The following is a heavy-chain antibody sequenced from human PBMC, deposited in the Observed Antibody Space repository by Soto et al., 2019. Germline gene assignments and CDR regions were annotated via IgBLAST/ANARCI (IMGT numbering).Heavy chain of an antibody. J-gene: IGHJ4*02. Sequence: SETRSLICTVSGGSMYSSNWWISVRQSPGKGLEWIGDAHHSGRPNYNPSLKSRVTISVDKSKNHFSLKLSSVTAAYTDVDYCARSEPPVLDYWVKGTLDTVSP. CDR3: ARSEPPVLDY. CDR1: GGSMYSSNW. CDR2: AHHSGRP. V-gene: IGHV4-4*02.